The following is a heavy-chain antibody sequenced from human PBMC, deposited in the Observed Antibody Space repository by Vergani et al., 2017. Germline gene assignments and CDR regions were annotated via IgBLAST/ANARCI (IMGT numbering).Heavy chain of an antibody. D-gene: IGHD6-6*01. CDR2: ISYDGSNK. CDR1: GFTFSSYA. CDR3: ARQKGYSSSSFDY. J-gene: IGHJ4*02. Sequence: QVQLVESGGGVVQPGRSLRLSCAASGFTFSSYAMHWVRQAPGKGLEWVAVISYDGSNKYYADSVKGRFTISRDNSKNTLYLQMTSLRAEDTAVYYCARQKGYSSSSFDYWGQGTLVTVSS. V-gene: IGHV3-30-3*01.